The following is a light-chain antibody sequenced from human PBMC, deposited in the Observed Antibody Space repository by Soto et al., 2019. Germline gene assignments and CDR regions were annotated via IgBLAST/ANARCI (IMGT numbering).Light chain of an antibody. CDR1: SSNIGSNT. V-gene: IGLV1-44*01. CDR2: STD. J-gene: IGLJ1*01. Sequence: QSVLTQPPSASGALGQRVTISCSGGSSNIGSNTVNWYQQPPGTAPKLLICSTDQRPSGVPDRFSGSKSGTSASLAISGLQSEYEADYYCATWDGSLTGYVFGTGTKLTVL. CDR3: ATWDGSLTGYV.